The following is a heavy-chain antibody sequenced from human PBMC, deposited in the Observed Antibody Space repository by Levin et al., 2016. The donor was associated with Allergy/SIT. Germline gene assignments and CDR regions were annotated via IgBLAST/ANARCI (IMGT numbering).Heavy chain of an antibody. J-gene: IGHJ5*02. CDR2: INHSGST. Sequence: SETLSLTCAVYGGSFSGYYWSWIRQPPGKGLEWIGEINHSGSTNYNPSLKSRVTISVDTSKNQFSLKLSSVTAADTAVYYCARGFITMVRGVHNWFDPWGQGTLVTVSS. D-gene: IGHD3-10*01. CDR3: ARGFITMVRGVHNWFDP. V-gene: IGHV4-34*01. CDR1: GGSFSGYY.